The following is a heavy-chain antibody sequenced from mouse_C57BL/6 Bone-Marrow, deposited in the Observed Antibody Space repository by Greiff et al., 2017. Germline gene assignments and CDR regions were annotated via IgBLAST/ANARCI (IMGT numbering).Heavy chain of an antibody. D-gene: IGHD1-1*01. CDR1: GYTFTSYG. CDR3: ARDPHYYGSSRAY. J-gene: IGHJ3*01. Sequence: QVHVKQSGAELARPGASVKLSCKASGYTFTSYGISWVKQRTGQGLEWIGEIYPRSGNTYYNEKFKGKATLTADKSSSTAYMELRSLTSEDSAVYFCARDPHYYGSSRAYWGQGTLVTVSA. V-gene: IGHV1-81*01. CDR2: IYPRSGNT.